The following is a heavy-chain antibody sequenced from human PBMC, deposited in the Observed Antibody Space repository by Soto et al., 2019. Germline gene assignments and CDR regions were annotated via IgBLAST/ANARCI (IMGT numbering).Heavy chain of an antibody. V-gene: IGHV1-18*01. CDR1: GYTFTRNG. CDR2: ISPKSGNI. Sequence: ASVKVSCKTSGYTFTRNGITWVRQAPGQGPEWMGWISPKSGNIKYAQKFQGRVIMTTDTSTSTAYIELRSLRSDDTAVYYCVKDRDSNSWPSRDVWGPGTAVTVSS. J-gene: IGHJ6*02. CDR3: VKDRDSNSWPSRDV. D-gene: IGHD3-22*01.